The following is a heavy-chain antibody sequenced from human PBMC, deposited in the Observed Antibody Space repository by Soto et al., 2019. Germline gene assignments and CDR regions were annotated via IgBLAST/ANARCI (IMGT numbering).Heavy chain of an antibody. D-gene: IGHD6-13*01. J-gene: IGHJ3*02. CDR2: ISAYNGNT. V-gene: IGHV1-18*01. Sequence: QVQLVQSGAEVKKPGASVKVSCKASGYTFTSYGISWVRQAPGQGLEWMGWISAYNGNTNYAQKLQGRVTMTTDTPASTAYMELRSLRSDDTAVYYCASGGGYSSSWELAGDFDIWGQGTMVTVSS. CDR1: GYTFTSYG. CDR3: ASGGGYSSSWELAGDFDI.